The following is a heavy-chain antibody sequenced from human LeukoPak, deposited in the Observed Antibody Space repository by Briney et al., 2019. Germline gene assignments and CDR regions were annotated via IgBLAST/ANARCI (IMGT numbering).Heavy chain of an antibody. CDR1: GFTFSTHD. D-gene: IGHD6-13*01. Sequence: GSLRLSCAASGFTFSTHDVNWIRQPPGKGLEWIGEIYQSGSTNYSPSLKSRVTISVDTSKSQFSLKLTSVTAADTAVYYCARGPGIAAAGNFDYWGQGTLVTVSS. J-gene: IGHJ4*02. CDR2: IYQSGST. V-gene: IGHV4-34*01. CDR3: ARGPGIAAAGNFDY.